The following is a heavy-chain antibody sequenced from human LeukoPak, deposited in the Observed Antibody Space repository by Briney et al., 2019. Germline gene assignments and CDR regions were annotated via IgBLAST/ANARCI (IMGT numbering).Heavy chain of an antibody. CDR3: ARDCGFHSSSKFDY. CDR1: GFTFSSYD. V-gene: IGHV3-48*03. Sequence: GGSLRLSCAASGFTFSSYDMNWVRHAPGKGLEWVSYISSSGSTIYYADSVKGRFTISRDNAKNSLYLQMNSLRAEDTAVYYCARDCGFHSSSKFDYWGQGTLVTVSS. J-gene: IGHJ4*02. D-gene: IGHD6-13*01. CDR2: ISSSGSTI.